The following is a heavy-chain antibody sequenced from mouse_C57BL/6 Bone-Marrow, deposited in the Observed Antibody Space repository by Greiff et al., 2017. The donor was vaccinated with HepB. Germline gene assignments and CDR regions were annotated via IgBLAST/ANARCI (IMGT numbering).Heavy chain of an antibody. CDR2: IWTGGGT. CDR3: ARNRGAYDYDYYAMDY. Sequence: VQLVESGPGLVAPSQSLSITCTVSGFSLTSYAISWVRQPPGKGLEWLGVIWTGGGTNYNSALKSRLSISKDNSKSQVFLKMNSLQTDNTARYYCARNRGAYDYDYYAMDYWGQGTSVTVSS. D-gene: IGHD2-4*01. J-gene: IGHJ4*01. V-gene: IGHV2-9-1*01. CDR1: GFSLTSYA.